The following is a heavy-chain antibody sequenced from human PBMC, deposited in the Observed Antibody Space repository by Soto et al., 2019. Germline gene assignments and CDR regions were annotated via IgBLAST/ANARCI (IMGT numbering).Heavy chain of an antibody. CDR1: GFTFRSKA. CDR2: ITNPGGDT. D-gene: IGHD3-10*01. V-gene: IGHV3-23*01. J-gene: IGHJ4*02. CDR3: ARASGESYPGSRVFDA. Sequence: GVSLRLSCAASGFTFRSKAMSWVGQAPGKGLEWASVITNPGGDTVYADHAKGRVTISRINSKNLLSVQTTNLRGDCRALYYGARASGESYPGSRVFDAWGQGTRVTVSS.